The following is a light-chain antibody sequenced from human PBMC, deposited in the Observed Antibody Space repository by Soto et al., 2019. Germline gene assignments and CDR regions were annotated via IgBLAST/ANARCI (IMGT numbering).Light chain of an antibody. J-gene: IGLJ1*01. Sequence: QSALTQPASVSGSPGQSITISCTGTSSDVGGYNYVSWYQRHPGKAPKLMIYDVSNRPSGVSNRFSGSKSGNTASLIISGLQAEDEADYYCSSYTSSSTLSTYVFGTGTKLTVL. CDR3: SSYTSSSTLSTYV. CDR1: SSDVGGYNY. CDR2: DVS. V-gene: IGLV2-14*03.